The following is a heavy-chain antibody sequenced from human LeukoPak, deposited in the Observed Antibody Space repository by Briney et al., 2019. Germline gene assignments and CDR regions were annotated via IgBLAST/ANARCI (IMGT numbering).Heavy chain of an antibody. V-gene: IGHV4-34*06. CDR3: VQTTGWPGFDY. CDR2: INHSGYT. J-gene: IGHJ4*02. Sequence: SETLSLTCAVSGVSFNDYYWSWVRQPPGKGLEWIGEINHSGYTNDSPSLKSRVTISVDTPKRQFSLQLASVTAADTAVYYCVQTTGWPGFDYWGQGILVTVSS. D-gene: IGHD6-19*01. CDR1: GVSFNDYY.